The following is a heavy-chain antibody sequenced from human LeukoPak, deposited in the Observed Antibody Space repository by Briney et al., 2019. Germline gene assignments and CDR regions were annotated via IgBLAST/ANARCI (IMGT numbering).Heavy chain of an antibody. CDR3: ARGAAAGNFYFDY. V-gene: IGHV3-21*01. Sequence: GGSLRLSCAASGFTFSSYSMNWVRQAPGKGLEWVSSISSSSSYIYYADSVKGRFTISRDNAKNSLYLQMNSLRAEDTAVYYCARGAAAGNFYFDYWGQGTLVTVSS. CDR2: ISSSSSYI. D-gene: IGHD6-13*01. J-gene: IGHJ4*02. CDR1: GFTFSSYS.